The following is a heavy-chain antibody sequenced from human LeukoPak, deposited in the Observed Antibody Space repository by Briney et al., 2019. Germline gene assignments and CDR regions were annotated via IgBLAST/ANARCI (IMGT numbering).Heavy chain of an antibody. CDR3: ARDLGSDYGDYAFDY. J-gene: IGHJ4*02. Sequence: SETLSLICTVSGGSISTYYWSWIRQPPGKGLEWIGYIYYSGSTNYNPSLKSRVTISVDTSKKQFSLKLRSVTAADTAVYYCARDLGSDYGDYAFDYWGQGTLVTVSS. CDR1: GGSISTYY. D-gene: IGHD4-17*01. V-gene: IGHV4-59*01. CDR2: IYYSGST.